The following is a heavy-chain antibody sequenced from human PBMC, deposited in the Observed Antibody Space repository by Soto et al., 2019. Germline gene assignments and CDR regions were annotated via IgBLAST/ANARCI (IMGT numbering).Heavy chain of an antibody. Sequence: QVQLVQSGAEVKKPGSSVKVSCKASGGTFSSYTISWVRQAPGQGLEWMGRIIPVLGIANYAQKFQGRVTITADKSTSKAYRELSSLRSEDTAVYYCARERYCSGGSCYHYFDYWGQGTLVTVSS. CDR1: GGTFSSYT. CDR3: ARERYCSGGSCYHYFDY. J-gene: IGHJ4*02. V-gene: IGHV1-69*08. D-gene: IGHD2-15*01. CDR2: IIPVLGIA.